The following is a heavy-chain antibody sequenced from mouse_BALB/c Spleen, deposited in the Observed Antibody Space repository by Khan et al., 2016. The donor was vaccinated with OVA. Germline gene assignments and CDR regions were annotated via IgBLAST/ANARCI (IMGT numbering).Heavy chain of an antibody. Sequence: EVQLQESGPELVKPGASVKMSCRASGYTFTSYVMHWLRQKPGQGLEWIGYIYPFNDDTKYTEKFKGKAPLTSDKSSSTAYMELSSLTSEDSAVYYCAKNYRYDVYFDYWGQGTTLTVSS. J-gene: IGHJ2*01. V-gene: IGHV1S136*01. D-gene: IGHD2-14*01. CDR2: IYPFNDDT. CDR3: AKNYRYDVYFDY. CDR1: GYTFTSYV.